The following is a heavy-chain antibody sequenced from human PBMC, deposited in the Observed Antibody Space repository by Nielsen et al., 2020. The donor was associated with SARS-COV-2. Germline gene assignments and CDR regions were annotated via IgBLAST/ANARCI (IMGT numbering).Heavy chain of an antibody. CDR3: VREWGY. V-gene: IGHV3-7*03. J-gene: IGHJ4*02. CDR1: GFTFSSYS. D-gene: IGHD7-27*01. Sequence: GESLKISCEASGFTFSSYSMNWVRQAPGKGLEWVANMNKDGSEKHYVGSVKGRFTISRDNAKNSLYLQMNSLRVDDTAVYFCVREWGYWGQGTLVTVSS. CDR2: MNKDGSEK.